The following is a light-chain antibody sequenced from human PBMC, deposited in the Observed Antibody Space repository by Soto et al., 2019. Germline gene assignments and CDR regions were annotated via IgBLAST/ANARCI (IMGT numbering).Light chain of an antibody. J-gene: IGKJ5*01. CDR3: QQRSNWPFT. CDR1: QSVSSY. CDR2: DAS. V-gene: IGKV3-11*01. Sequence: IVLTHSPGTLSLSPGEGATLSCRASQSVSSYLAWYQQKPGQAPRLLIYDASNRATGIPARFSGSGSGTDFTLTISSLEPEDFAVYYCQQRSNWPFTFGQGTRLEI.